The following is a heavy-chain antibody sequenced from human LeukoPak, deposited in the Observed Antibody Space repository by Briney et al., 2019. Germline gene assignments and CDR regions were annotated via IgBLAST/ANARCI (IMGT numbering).Heavy chain of an antibody. CDR3: AKGGSGSYAFDI. J-gene: IGHJ3*02. Sequence: SQTLSLNCDISGDSVSSNSAAWNWIRQSPSRGLEWLGKTNYRSRWSTDYAPSVRSRITINPDTSKNQISLQLNFVTPEDTAVHYCAKGGSGSYAFDIWGQGTMVTVSS. D-gene: IGHD3-10*01. CDR1: GDSVSSNSAA. CDR2: TNYRSRWST. V-gene: IGHV6-1*01.